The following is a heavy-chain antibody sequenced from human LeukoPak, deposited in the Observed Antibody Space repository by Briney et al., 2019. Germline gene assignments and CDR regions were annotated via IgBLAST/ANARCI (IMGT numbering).Heavy chain of an antibody. CDR3: AREAVTMVRGVIITYYFDY. V-gene: IGHV4-31*03. J-gene: IGHJ4*02. CDR2: IYYSGST. Sequence: PSQTLSLTCTVSGGSISSGGYYWSWIRQHPGKGLEWIGYIYYSGSTYYNPSLKSRVTISVDTSKNQFSLKLSPVTAADTAVYYCAREAVTMVRGVIITYYFDYWGQGTLVTVSS. CDR1: GGSISSGGYY. D-gene: IGHD3-10*01.